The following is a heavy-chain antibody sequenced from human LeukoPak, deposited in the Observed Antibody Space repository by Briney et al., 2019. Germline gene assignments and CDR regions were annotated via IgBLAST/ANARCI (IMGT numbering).Heavy chain of an antibody. J-gene: IGHJ4*02. Sequence: SQTLSLTCTVSGGSISSGGYYWSWIRQHPGKGLEWIGYIYYSGSTYYNPSLKSRVTISVDTSKNQFSLKLSSVTAADTAVYYCARGDHYGSGSYPFFDYWGQGTLVTVSS. V-gene: IGHV4-31*03. CDR1: GGSISSGGYY. CDR2: IYYSGST. D-gene: IGHD3-10*01. CDR3: ARGDHYGSGSYPFFDY.